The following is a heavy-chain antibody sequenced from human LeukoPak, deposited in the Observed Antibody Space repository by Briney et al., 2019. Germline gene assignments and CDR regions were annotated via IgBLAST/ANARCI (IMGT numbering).Heavy chain of an antibody. J-gene: IGHJ5*02. Sequence: SETLSLXCAVYGGSFSGYYWNWIRQPPGKVLEWIGEINHSGSTNYIPSLKSRVTISVDTSKNQFSLKLSSVIAADTAVYYCARGSKMLGYNWFDPWGQGTLVTVSS. CDR1: GGSFSGYY. D-gene: IGHD1-26*01. CDR2: INHSGST. V-gene: IGHV4-34*01. CDR3: ARGSKMLGYNWFDP.